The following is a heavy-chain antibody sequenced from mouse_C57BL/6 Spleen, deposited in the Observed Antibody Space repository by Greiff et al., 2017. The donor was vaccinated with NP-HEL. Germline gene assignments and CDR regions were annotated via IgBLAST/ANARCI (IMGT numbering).Heavy chain of an antibody. CDR2: IRSKSNNYAT. CDR1: GFSFNTYA. Sequence: EAGGGLVQPKGSLKLSCAASGFSFNTYAMNWVRQAPGKGLEWVARIRSKSNNYATYYADSVKDRFTISRDDSESMLYLQMNNLKTEDTAMYYCVRRRFYAMDYWGQGTSVTVSS. CDR3: VRRRFYAMDY. V-gene: IGHV10-1*01. J-gene: IGHJ4*01.